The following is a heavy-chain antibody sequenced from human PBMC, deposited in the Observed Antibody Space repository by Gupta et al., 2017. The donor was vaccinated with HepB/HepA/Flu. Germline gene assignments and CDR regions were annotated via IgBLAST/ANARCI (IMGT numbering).Heavy chain of an antibody. CDR2: INQDGSEK. CDR1: GFSFSSYW. D-gene: IGHD6-19*01. Sequence: EVQLLESGGGLVQPGGSLRLSCAASGFSFSSYWMSWVRQAPGKGLEWVATINQDGSEKYYVDSGKGRFTISRDNAKNSLYLQISGLRGDDTAVYYCARSGQWPQPNNWFDPWGQGTLVTVSS. V-gene: IGHV3-7*01. J-gene: IGHJ5*02. CDR3: ARSGQWPQPNNWFDP.